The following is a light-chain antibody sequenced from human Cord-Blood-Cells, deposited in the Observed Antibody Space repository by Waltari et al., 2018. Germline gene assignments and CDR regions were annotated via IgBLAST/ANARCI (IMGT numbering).Light chain of an antibody. CDR1: KLGDNY. Sequence: SYELPQPPSVSVSPGQLASSTCSGDKLGDNYACWYQQKPGQSPVLVLYHDSKRPSGIPERVSASNSENTATLTISGTQAMDEADYYCQAWDSSTGVFGGGTKLTVL. J-gene: IGLJ3*02. CDR3: QAWDSSTGV. CDR2: HDS. V-gene: IGLV3-1*01.